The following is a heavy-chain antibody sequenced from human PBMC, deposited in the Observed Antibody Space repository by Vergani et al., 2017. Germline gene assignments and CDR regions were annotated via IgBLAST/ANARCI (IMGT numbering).Heavy chain of an antibody. Sequence: QVQLQQWGAGVVKPSGTLSLTCAVFGESFSSYYWGWIRQPPGKGLEWIGSIYHSGSTYYNPSLKSRVTISVDTSKNQFSLKLSSVTAADTAVYYCARHVWFGESDVWGQGTTVTVSS. CDR3: ARHVWFGESDV. V-gene: IGHV4-38-2*01. D-gene: IGHD3-10*01. CDR1: GESFSSYY. CDR2: IYHSGST. J-gene: IGHJ6*02.